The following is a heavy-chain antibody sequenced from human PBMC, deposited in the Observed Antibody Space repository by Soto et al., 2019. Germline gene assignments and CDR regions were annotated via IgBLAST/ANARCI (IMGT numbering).Heavy chain of an antibody. Sequence: ASVKVSCKTSGYTVTNFALSCVRQAPGQGLEWIGFVSANNGFTHFAQKFQGRVSVKTDTSTSTVYLDLRSLSSDDTAVYYCARGGAARHLDSWGQGTPVTVSS. CDR3: ARGGAARHLDS. V-gene: IGHV1-18*01. CDR1: GYTVTNFA. CDR2: VSANNGFT. J-gene: IGHJ5*01. D-gene: IGHD6-6*01.